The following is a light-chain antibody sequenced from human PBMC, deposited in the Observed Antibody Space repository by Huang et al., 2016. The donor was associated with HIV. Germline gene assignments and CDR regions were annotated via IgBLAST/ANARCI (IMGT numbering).Light chain of an antibody. CDR3: QQRSDWPPT. CDR1: QSVSVY. CDR2: NAS. Sequence: EIVLAQSPVTLSLSPGERATLACRASQSVSVYLAWYQQKAGQPPRLLIYNASNRATGIPARFSGSGSWTDFTLTISSLEPEDFAVYYCQQRSDWPPTFGRGTKVEIK. V-gene: IGKV3-11*01. J-gene: IGKJ1*01.